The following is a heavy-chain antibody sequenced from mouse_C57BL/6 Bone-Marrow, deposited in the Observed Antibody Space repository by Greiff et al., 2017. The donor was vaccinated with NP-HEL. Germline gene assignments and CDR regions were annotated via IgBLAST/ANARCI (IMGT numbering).Heavy chain of an antibody. V-gene: IGHV1-81*01. CDR3: ARGIYCNGTRSY. J-gene: IGHJ2*01. D-gene: IGHD1-1*01. CDR2: IYPRSGNT. Sequence: QVQLQQSGAELARPGASVKLSCKASGYTFTSYGISWVKQRTGQGLEWIGEIYPRSGNTYYNEKFKGKATLTADKSSITAYMELLSLTSEDSAVYFWARGIYCNGTRSYWGQGTTLTVSS. CDR1: GYTFTSYG.